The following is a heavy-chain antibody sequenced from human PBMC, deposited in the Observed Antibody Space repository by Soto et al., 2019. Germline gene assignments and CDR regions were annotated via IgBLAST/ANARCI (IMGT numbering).Heavy chain of an antibody. CDR1: GFSFRNYT. CDR2: ISATGGSQ. V-gene: IGHV3-23*01. D-gene: IGHD1-26*01. J-gene: IGHJ3*02. CDR3: VREGGSTYGFDAFHI. Sequence: GGSLRLSCAASGFSFRNYTLSWVRQSQHKGLEWVSGISATGGSQYYGDSVKGRFTISRDNSKNTLYLQVSSLGAGDTAIYYCVREGGSTYGFDAFHIWGQGTRVTVSS.